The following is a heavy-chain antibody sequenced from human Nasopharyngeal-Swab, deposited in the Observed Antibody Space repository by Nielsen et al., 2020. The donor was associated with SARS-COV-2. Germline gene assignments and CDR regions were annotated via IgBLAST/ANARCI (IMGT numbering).Heavy chain of an antibody. Sequence: GVLKISCAASGFTFSSYAMSWVRQAPGKGLEWVSAISGSGGSTYYADSVKGRFTISRDNSKNTLYLQMNSLRAEDTAVYYCATTSMAARSRYYYGMDVWGQGTTVTVSS. J-gene: IGHJ6*02. CDR2: ISGSGGST. D-gene: IGHD6-6*01. CDR1: GFTFSSYA. CDR3: ATTSMAARSRYYYGMDV. V-gene: IGHV3-23*01.